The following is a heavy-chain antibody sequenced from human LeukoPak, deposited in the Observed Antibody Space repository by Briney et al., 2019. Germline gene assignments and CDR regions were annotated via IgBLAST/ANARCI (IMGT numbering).Heavy chain of an antibody. Sequence: GESLKISCKGSGYSFTSYWIGWVRQMPGKGLEWMGIIYPGDSDTRYSPSFQGQVTISADKSISTAYLQWSSLKASDTAMYYCARRLPSMVRGVHAFDIWGQGTMVTVSS. J-gene: IGHJ3*02. V-gene: IGHV5-51*01. CDR1: GYSFTSYW. CDR3: ARRLPSMVRGVHAFDI. CDR2: IYPGDSDT. D-gene: IGHD3-10*01.